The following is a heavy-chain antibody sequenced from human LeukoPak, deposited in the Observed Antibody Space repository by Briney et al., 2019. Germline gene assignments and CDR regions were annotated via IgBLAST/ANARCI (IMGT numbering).Heavy chain of an antibody. D-gene: IGHD3-16*01. CDR3: ARSWGRGGRDYYGMDV. J-gene: IGHJ6*02. Sequence: SQTLSLTCTVSGGSISSGGYYWSWIRQHPGKGLEWIGYIYYSGSTNYNSSLKSRVTISVDTSKNQFSLKLSSVTAADTAVYYCARSWGRGGRDYYGMDVWGQGTTVTVSS. V-gene: IGHV4-31*03. CDR1: GGSISSGGYY. CDR2: IYYSGST.